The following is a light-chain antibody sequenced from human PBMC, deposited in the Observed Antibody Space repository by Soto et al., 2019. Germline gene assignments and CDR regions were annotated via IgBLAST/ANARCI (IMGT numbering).Light chain of an antibody. CDR2: KAS. J-gene: IGKJ2*01. Sequence: DIQMTQSPSTLSASVGDRVTITCRASQSISSWLAWYQQKPGKAPNLLIYKASSVESGVPSRFSGSGSGTEFSLTLRSLQPYDCATYYCQQDNLVGPFGQRTKLEIK. V-gene: IGKV1-5*03. CDR1: QSISSW. CDR3: QQDNLVGP.